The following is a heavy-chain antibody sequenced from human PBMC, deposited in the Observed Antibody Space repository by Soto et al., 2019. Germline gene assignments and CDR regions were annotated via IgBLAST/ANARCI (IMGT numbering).Heavy chain of an antibody. CDR2: VWCDGNNK. J-gene: IGHJ1*01. CDR1: GFDFRSHA. CDR3: AGDVADITIVPAATNFDR. D-gene: IGHD2-2*01. V-gene: IGHV3-33*01. Sequence: QEQLVDSGGDVVQPGRSLRLSCVASGFDFRSHAIHWVRQAPGKGLEWVAVVWCDGNNKVYADSVKGRFSISRDNSRSMTFLEMTSLRAEDMAIYDRAGDVADITIVPAATNFDRWGKGTRVSVSS.